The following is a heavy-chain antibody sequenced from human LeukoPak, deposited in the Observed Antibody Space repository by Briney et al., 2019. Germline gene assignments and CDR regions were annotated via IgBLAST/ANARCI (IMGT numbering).Heavy chain of an antibody. V-gene: IGHV3-33*01. Sequence: GRSLRLSCAASGFTFSSYGTHWVRQAPGKGLEWVAVIWYDGSNKYYADSVKGRFTISRDNSKNTLYLQMNSLRAEDTAVYYCAREHHGSGSYFRGCFDYWGQGTLVTVSS. J-gene: IGHJ4*02. D-gene: IGHD3-10*01. CDR1: GFTFSSYG. CDR2: IWYDGSNK. CDR3: AREHHGSGSYFRGCFDY.